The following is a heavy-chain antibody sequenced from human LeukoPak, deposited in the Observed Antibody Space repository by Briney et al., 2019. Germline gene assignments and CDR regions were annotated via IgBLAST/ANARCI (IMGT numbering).Heavy chain of an antibody. V-gene: IGHV4-59*01. CDR3: ARDAMAAPYYYMDV. D-gene: IGHD6-6*01. CDR2: IYYSGST. J-gene: IGHJ6*03. CDR1: GGSISSYY. Sequence: SETLSLTCTVSGGSISSYYWSWIRQPPGKGLEWIGYIYYSGSTNYNPSLKSRVTISVDTPKNQFSLKLSSVTAADTAVYYCARDAMAAPYYYMDVWGKGTTVTISS.